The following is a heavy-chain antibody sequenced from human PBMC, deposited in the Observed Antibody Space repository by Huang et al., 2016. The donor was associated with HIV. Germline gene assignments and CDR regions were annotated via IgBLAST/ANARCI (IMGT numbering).Heavy chain of an antibody. CDR3: ATTAFDY. Sequence: QVHLVQSGAEVRRPGASVKISCKTFGYTFTQYPMHWVRQAPGQGLEWVGWINTGNGTTRYSPKLQGRLTISRDTSASAGFMELTGQTYKDTGVYYCATTAFDYWGQGTLVTVSP. CDR1: GYTFTQYP. CDR2: INTGNGTT. V-gene: IGHV1-3*04. J-gene: IGHJ4*02.